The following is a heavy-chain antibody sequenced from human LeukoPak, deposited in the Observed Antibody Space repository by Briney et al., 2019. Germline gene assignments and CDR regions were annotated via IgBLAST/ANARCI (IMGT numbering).Heavy chain of an antibody. V-gene: IGHV3-21*01. D-gene: IGHD6-13*01. CDR3: AREGIAAAGIDY. CDR1: GFTFSSYS. Sequence: TGGSLRLSCAASGFTFSSYSMNWVRQAPGKGLEWVSSISSSSSYIYYADSVKGRFTISRDNAKNSLYLQMNSLRAEDTAVYYCAREGIAAAGIDYWGQGTLVTVPS. CDR2: ISSSSSYI. J-gene: IGHJ4*02.